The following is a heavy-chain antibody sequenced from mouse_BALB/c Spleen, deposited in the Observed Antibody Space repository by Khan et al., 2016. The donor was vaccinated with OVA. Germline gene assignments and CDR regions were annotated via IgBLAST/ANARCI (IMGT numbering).Heavy chain of an antibody. CDR3: ARDGNYMDY. Sequence: EVQRQESGPDLVKPSQSLSLTCTVTGYSITSGYSWHWIRQFPGNKLEWMGYIYHSGTINYNPSLKSRFSITRDTSKNLFFLQLNSVTTEDTATYYCARDGNYMDYWGQGTSVTVSS. CDR1: GYSITSGYS. CDR2: IYHSGTI. V-gene: IGHV3-1*02. J-gene: IGHJ4*01. D-gene: IGHD2-1*01.